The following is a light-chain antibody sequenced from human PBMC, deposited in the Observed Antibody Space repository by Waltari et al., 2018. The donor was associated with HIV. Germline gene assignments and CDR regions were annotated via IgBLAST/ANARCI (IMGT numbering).Light chain of an antibody. CDR3: CSFADTNTWV. V-gene: IGLV2-23*02. CDR1: SSDVGSHNL. CDR2: EVI. J-gene: IGLJ3*02. Sequence: QSALTQPASVPGSPGQSLTISCTATSSDVGSHNLASWYQHHPGRAPKLIIYEVIKRPSGVSHRFSGSKSGNTASLTISGLQAEDEADYYCCSFADTNTWVFGGGTKLTVL.